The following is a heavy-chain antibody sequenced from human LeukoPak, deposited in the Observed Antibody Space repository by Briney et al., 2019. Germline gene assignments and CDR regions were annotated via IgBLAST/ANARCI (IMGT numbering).Heavy chain of an antibody. V-gene: IGHV3-33*01. CDR3: ARNQDYGVYNSVGAFDI. D-gene: IGHD4-17*01. J-gene: IGHJ3*02. CDR1: GFTFSSYG. Sequence: GSLRLSCAASGFTFSSYGMHWVRQAPGKGLEWVAVIWYDGSNKYYADSAKGRFTISRDNSKNTLYLQMNSLRAEDTAVYYRARNQDYGVYNSVGAFDIWGQGTMVTVSS. CDR2: IWYDGSNK.